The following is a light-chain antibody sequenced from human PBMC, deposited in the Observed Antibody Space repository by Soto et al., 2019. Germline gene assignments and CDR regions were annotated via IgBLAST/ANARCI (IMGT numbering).Light chain of an antibody. V-gene: IGKV1-39*01. CDR1: ESISRH. Sequence: DIQMTQSPSSLSAFVGDRVTITCRASESISRHLNWYQQKPGKAPKLLIYAASSLQNGVPSRFSGGGSGTDFTLPISNLQPADFATYYCQQSYSTPSITFGQGTRLEMK. CDR2: AAS. J-gene: IGKJ5*01. CDR3: QQSYSTPSIT.